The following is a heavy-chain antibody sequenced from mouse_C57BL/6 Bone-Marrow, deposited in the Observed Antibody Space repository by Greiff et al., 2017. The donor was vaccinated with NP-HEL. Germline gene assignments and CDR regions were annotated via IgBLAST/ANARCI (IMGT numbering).Heavy chain of an antibody. Sequence: EVKLVESGGGLVQPGGSLSLSCAASGFTFTDYYMSWVRQPPGKALEWLGFIRNKANGYTTEYSASVKGRFTISRDNSQSILYLQMNALRAEDSATYYCARYGPAWFAYWGQGTLVTVSA. CDR3: ARYGPAWFAY. V-gene: IGHV7-3*01. CDR1: GFTFTDYY. CDR2: IRNKANGYTT. J-gene: IGHJ3*01.